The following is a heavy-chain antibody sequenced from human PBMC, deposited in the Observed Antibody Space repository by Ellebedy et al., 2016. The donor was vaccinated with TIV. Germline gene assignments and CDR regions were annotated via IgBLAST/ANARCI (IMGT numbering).Heavy chain of an antibody. CDR1: GGSISSYY. CDR3: ASGTYPWPDY. Sequence: MPGGSLRLSCTVSGGSISSYYWSWIRQPPGKGLEWIGYIYYSGSTNYNPSLKSRVTISVDTSKNQFSLKLSSVTAADTAVYYCASGTYPWPDYWGQGTLVTVSS. V-gene: IGHV4-59*08. CDR2: IYYSGST. J-gene: IGHJ4*02. D-gene: IGHD3-16*02.